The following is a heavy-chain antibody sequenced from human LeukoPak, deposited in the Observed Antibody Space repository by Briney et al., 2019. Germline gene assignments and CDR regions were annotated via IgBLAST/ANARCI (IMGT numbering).Heavy chain of an antibody. D-gene: IGHD6-19*01. V-gene: IGHV3-30*04. CDR2: ISYDGSNK. CDR1: GFTFSSYA. CDR3: ARDSLRYSSGWYFPQYYFDY. J-gene: IGHJ4*02. Sequence: QTGGSLRLSCAASGFTFSSYAMHWVRQAPGKGLEWVAVISYDGSNKYYADSVKGRFTISRDNFKSTLYLQMNSLRAEDTAVYYCARDSLRYSSGWYFPQYYFDYWGQGTLVTVSS.